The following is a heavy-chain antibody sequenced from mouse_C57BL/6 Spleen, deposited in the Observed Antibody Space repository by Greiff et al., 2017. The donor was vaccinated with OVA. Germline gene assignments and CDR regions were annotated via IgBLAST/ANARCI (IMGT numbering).Heavy chain of an antibody. CDR3: AREEGGGSSFYWYFDV. D-gene: IGHD1-1*01. CDR2: IYPGDGDT. Sequence: VQRVESGPELVKPGASVKISCKASGYAFSSSWMNWVKQRPGKGLEWIGRIYPGDGDTNYNGKFKGKATLTADKSSSTAYMQISSLTSEDSAVYFCAREEGGGSSFYWYFDVWGTGTTVTVSS. J-gene: IGHJ1*03. V-gene: IGHV1-82*01. CDR1: GYAFSSSW.